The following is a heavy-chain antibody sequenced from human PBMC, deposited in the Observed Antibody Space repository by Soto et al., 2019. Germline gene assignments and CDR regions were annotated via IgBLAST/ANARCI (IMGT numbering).Heavy chain of an antibody. D-gene: IGHD3-3*01. Sequence: SETLSLTCAVSGGSISSSNWWSWVRQPPGKGLEWIGEIYHSGSTNYNPSLKSRVTISVDKSKNQFSLKLSSVTAADTAVYYCARVLGDFWSGPTDYWGQGTLVTVSS. CDR1: GGSISSSNW. CDR3: ARVLGDFWSGPTDY. CDR2: IYHSGST. J-gene: IGHJ4*02. V-gene: IGHV4-4*02.